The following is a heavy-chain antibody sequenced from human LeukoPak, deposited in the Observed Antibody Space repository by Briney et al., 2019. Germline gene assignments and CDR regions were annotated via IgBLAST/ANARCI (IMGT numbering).Heavy chain of an antibody. CDR3: ARFPRWLLGYYFDY. CDR2: ISPSGGST. CDR1: GYTFTGYW. J-gene: IGHJ4*02. D-gene: IGHD3-22*01. V-gene: IGHV1-46*01. Sequence: ASVKVSCKAFGYTFTGYWMHWVRQAPGQGPEWMGVISPSGGSTIYAQKFKGRVTMTTDTSTSTAYMELRSLRSDDTAVYYCARFPRWLLGYYFDYWGQGTLVTVSS.